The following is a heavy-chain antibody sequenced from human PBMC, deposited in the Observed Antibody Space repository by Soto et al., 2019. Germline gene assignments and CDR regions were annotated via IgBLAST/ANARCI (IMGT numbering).Heavy chain of an antibody. CDR1: GFSLSTSGVG. CDR2: IYWDDDK. D-gene: IGHD3-10*01. V-gene: IGHV2-5*02. CDR3: AHRPHYGSGGYYYGMDV. Sequence: QITLKESGPPLVKPTQTLTLTCTFSGFSLSTSGVGVGWIRQPPGKALEWLARIYWDDDKRYSPSLKSRLTITKDTSKNQVVLTMTNMDPVDTATYYCAHRPHYGSGGYYYGMDVWGQGTTVTVSS. J-gene: IGHJ6*02.